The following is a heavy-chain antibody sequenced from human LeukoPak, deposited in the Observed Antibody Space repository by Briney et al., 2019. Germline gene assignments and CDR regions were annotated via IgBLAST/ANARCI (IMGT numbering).Heavy chain of an antibody. J-gene: IGHJ4*02. CDR3: ARSYYYDYRQIDY. CDR2: IYYSGST. Sequence: SETLSLTCTVSGDSISTRSYYWGWIRQPPGKGLEWLGSIYYSGSTYYNPSLKSRVTISVDTSKNQFSLNLYSVTAADTAVFYCARSYYYDYRQIDYWGQGTLVTVSS. CDR1: GDSISTRSYY. D-gene: IGHD3-22*01. V-gene: IGHV4-39*01.